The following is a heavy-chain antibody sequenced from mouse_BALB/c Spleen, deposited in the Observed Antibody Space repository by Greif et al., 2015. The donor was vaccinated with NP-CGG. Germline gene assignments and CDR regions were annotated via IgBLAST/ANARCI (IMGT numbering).Heavy chain of an antibody. CDR1: GFNIKDTY. CDR2: IDPANGNT. Sequence: VQLQQSGAELVKPGASVKLSCTASGFNIKDTYMHRVKQRPEQGLEWIGRIDPANGNTKYDPKFQGKATITADTSSNTAYLQLSSLTSVDTAVYYCANWDWYFDVWGAGTTVTVSS. V-gene: IGHV14-3*02. J-gene: IGHJ1*01. D-gene: IGHD4-1*01. CDR3: ANWDWYFDV.